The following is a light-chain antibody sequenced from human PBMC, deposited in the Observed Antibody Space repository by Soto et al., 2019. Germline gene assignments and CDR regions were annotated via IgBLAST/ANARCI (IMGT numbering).Light chain of an antibody. Sequence: QSALTQPPSASGSPGQSVTISCTGTSSDVGGYNYVSWYQQQPGKAPKLMIYEVSKRPSGVPDRFSGSKSGNTASLTVSGLQAEDEADYYCSSYPGSNNFYVVFGGGTKLTVL. V-gene: IGLV2-8*01. CDR1: SSDVGGYNY. J-gene: IGLJ2*01. CDR3: SSYPGSNNFYVV. CDR2: EVS.